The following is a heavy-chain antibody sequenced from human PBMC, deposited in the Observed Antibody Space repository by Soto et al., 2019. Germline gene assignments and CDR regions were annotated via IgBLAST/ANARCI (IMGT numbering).Heavy chain of an antibody. CDR2: IKSKTDGGTT. V-gene: IGHV3-15*01. Sequence: EVQLVESGGGLVKPGGSLRLSCAASGFTFSNAWMSWVRQAPGKGLEWVGRIKSKTDGGTTDYAAPVKGRFTISRDDSKNTRYRQRNSLKTADTAVYYCTMDGYGDYSPVAFDIWCQGTMVTVSS. CDR3: TMDGYGDYSPVAFDI. CDR1: GFTFSNAW. J-gene: IGHJ3*02. D-gene: IGHD4-17*01.